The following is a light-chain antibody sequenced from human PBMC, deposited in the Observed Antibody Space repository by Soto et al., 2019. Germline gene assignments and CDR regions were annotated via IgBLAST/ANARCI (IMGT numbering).Light chain of an antibody. J-gene: IGKJ5*01. CDR3: QQSYIAPLT. CDR1: LRISSY. Sequence: DIQVTHISTALGDYEGDTRGDTGLSSLRISSYLNWYQQKPGKAPRRLIYGASILEGGVPSRFSASGSGTDFTLTISSLQPEDFATYYCQQSYIAPLTFGQGTRLEI. V-gene: IGKV1-39*01. CDR2: GAS.